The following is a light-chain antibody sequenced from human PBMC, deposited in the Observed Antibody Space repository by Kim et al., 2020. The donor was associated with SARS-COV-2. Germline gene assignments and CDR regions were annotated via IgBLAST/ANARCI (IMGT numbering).Light chain of an antibody. V-gene: IGKV1-5*01. J-gene: IGKJ1*01. CDR2: DAS. CDR1: QSINIY. Sequence: ASEGDRVTITCRASQSINIYLAWYQQKPGKAPSLLIYDASILESGVPSRFSGSGSGTEFTLTISSLQPDDFATYYCQEYKSDSWTFGQGTKVEIK. CDR3: QEYKSDSWT.